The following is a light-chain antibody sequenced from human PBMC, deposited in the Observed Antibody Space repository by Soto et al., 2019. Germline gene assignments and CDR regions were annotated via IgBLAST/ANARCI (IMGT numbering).Light chain of an antibody. Sequence: EIVMTQSPATLSVSPGERATLSCRASQSVSSNLAWYQQKPGQAPRLLIYDASTRATGIPARFSGSGSGTDFTLTISSLEPEDFAVYYCQQRSNWWTFGPGTKVDI. CDR2: DAS. CDR1: QSVSSN. J-gene: IGKJ1*01. V-gene: IGKV3-11*01. CDR3: QQRSNWWT.